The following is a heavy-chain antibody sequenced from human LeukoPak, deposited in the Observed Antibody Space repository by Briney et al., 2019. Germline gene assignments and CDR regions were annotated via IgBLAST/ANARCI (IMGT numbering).Heavy chain of an antibody. CDR2: ISSSSSYI. V-gene: IGHV3-21*04. CDR1: GFTFSSYS. Sequence: GGSLRLSCAASGFTFSSYSMNWVRQAPGKGLEWVSSISSSSSYIYYADSVKGRFTISRDNSKNTLYLQMNSLRAEDTAVYYCVSSSSGWGKFDYWGQGTLVTVSS. J-gene: IGHJ4*02. D-gene: IGHD6-19*01. CDR3: VSSSSGWGKFDY.